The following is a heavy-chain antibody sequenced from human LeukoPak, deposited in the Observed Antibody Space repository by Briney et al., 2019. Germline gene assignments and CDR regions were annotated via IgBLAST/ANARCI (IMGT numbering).Heavy chain of an antibody. CDR1: GFTVSSNY. CDR3: ARGSSGWDVGYYYYGMDV. CDR2: IYSGGST. Sequence: PGGSLRLSCAASGFTVSSNYMSWVRQAPGKGLEWVSVIYSGGSTYYADSVKGRFTISRDNSKNTLYLQMNSLRAEDTAVYYCARGSSGWDVGYYYYGMDVWGQGTTVTVSS. V-gene: IGHV3-53*01. D-gene: IGHD6-19*01. J-gene: IGHJ6*02.